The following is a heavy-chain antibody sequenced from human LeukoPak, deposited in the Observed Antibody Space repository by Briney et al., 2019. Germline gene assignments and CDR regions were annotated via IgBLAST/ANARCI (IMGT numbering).Heavy chain of an antibody. J-gene: IGHJ4*02. CDR1: GFTFSNYA. CDR3: VETIAVPGDFDY. D-gene: IGHD6-19*01. CDR2: ISSNGGRT. V-gene: IGHV3-64D*09. Sequence: GGSLRLSCSVSGFTFSNYAMHWVRQAPGKGLEYVSAISSNGGRTYYADSVKGRFTISRDNSKNTLYLQMSSLRAEDTAVYYCVETIAVPGDFDYWGQGTLVTVSS.